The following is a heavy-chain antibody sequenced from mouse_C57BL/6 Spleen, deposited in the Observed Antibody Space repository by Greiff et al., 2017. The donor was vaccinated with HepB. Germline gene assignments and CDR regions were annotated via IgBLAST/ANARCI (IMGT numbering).Heavy chain of an antibody. CDR3: ASGGLYHDDARLFDD. Sequence: VQLQQSDAELVKPGASVKISCKVSGYTFTDHTIHWMKQRPEQGLEWIGSIYPRDGSTKYTEKLKGKATLTADKSSSTAYMQLNSLTSEDSAVYFCASGGLYHDDARLFDDWGQGTTLTVSS. D-gene: IGHD2-4*01. CDR2: IYPRDGST. V-gene: IGHV1-78*01. CDR1: GYTFTDHT. J-gene: IGHJ2*01.